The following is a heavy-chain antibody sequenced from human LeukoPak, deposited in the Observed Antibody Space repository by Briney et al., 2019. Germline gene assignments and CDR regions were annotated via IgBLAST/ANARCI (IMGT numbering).Heavy chain of an antibody. CDR1: GFTFSIYW. CDR3: ARIYYDSSGYRLFDY. V-gene: IGHV3-7*04. D-gene: IGHD3-22*01. CDR2: IKQDGSEK. J-gene: IGHJ4*02. Sequence: GGSLRLSCAASGFTFSIYWMSWVRQAPGKGLEWVANIKQDGSEKYYVDSVKGRFTISRDNAKNSLYLQMNSLRPEDTAVYYCARIYYDSSGYRLFDYWGQGILVTVSS.